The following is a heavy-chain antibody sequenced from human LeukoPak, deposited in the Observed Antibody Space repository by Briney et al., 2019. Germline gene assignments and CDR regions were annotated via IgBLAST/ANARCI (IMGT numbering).Heavy chain of an antibody. V-gene: IGHV4-34*01. CDR1: GGSFNTYY. Sequence: KPSEILSLTCAAYGGSFNTYYWSWIRQPPGKGLEWIGEINHSGSTNYNPSLKSRFTISVDRSKNQFSLKLSSVTAADTAVYYCARMGRYDFWSGSTRGFDPWGQGTLVTVSS. D-gene: IGHD3-3*01. CDR3: ARMGRYDFWSGSTRGFDP. CDR2: INHSGST. J-gene: IGHJ5*02.